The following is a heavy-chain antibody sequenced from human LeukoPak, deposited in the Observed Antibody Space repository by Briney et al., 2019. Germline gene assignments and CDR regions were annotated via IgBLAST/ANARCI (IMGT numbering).Heavy chain of an antibody. CDR2: IYYSGST. V-gene: IGHV4-39*02. CDR3: ARESITMIVADY. CDR1: GGSISSSSYY. Sequence: SETLSLTCTVSGGSISSSSYYWGWIRQPPGKGLEWIGSIYYSGSTYYNPSLKSRVTISVDTSKNQFSLKLSSVTAADTAVYYCARESITMIVADYWGQGTLVTVSS. J-gene: IGHJ4*02. D-gene: IGHD3-22*01.